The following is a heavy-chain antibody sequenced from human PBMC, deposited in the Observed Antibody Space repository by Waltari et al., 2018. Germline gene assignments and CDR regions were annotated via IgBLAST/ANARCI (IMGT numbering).Heavy chain of an antibody. V-gene: IGHV3-21*01. CDR2: ISSSGNYT. D-gene: IGHD3-9*01. J-gene: IGHJ4*02. CDR1: GFTFSTYP. Sequence: EGKLVESGGGLVKPGGSLRLSCVASGFTFSTYPMNWVRQPPGKGLEWVSCISSSGNYTFYADSVKGRFTISRENAKNSLHLQMDSLRVEDTAIYYCARDLTGLRGIESGDWGQGSLVTVAS. CDR3: ARDLTGLRGIESGD.